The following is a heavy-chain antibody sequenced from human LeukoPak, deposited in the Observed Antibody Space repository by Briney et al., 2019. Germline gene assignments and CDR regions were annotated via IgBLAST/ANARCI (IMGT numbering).Heavy chain of an antibody. CDR2: ISSSSSSI. D-gene: IGHD1-26*01. CDR1: GFTFRTYS. CDR3: ARGGGIVGATHFDY. J-gene: IGHJ4*02. Sequence: GGSLRLSCAASGFTFRTYSMNWVRQAPGKGLEWVSFISSSSSSIHYADSVKGRFTVSRDNAKNSLFLQMNSLRAADTAVYYCARGGGIVGATHFDYWGQGTLVTVSS. V-gene: IGHV3-48*04.